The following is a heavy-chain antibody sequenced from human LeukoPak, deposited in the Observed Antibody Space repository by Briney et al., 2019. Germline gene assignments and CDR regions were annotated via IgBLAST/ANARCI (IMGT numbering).Heavy chain of an antibody. J-gene: IGHJ4*02. D-gene: IGHD5-18*01. Sequence: GGSLRLSCAASGFTFSSYSINWVRQAPGKGLEWVSSISSSSSYIYYADSVKGRFTISRDNAKNSLYLQMNSLRAEDTAVYYCARDPTGYSYGSYFDYWGQGTLVTVSS. CDR1: GFTFSSYS. CDR3: ARDPTGYSYGSYFDY. V-gene: IGHV3-21*01. CDR2: ISSSSSYI.